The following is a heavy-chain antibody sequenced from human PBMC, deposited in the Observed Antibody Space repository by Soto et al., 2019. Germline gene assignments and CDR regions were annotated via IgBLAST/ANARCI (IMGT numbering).Heavy chain of an antibody. CDR2: INPSDGNT. V-gene: IGHV1-46*01. CDR3: ARAKIFGVVINWFDP. Sequence: ASVKVSCKASGYTFTNYYMHWVRQAPGQGLEWMGKINPSDGNTNYAQKFQGRVTMTTDTSTSTAYMELRSLRSDDTAVYYCARAKIFGVVINWFDPWGQGTLVTVSS. CDR1: GYTFTNYY. J-gene: IGHJ5*02. D-gene: IGHD3-3*01.